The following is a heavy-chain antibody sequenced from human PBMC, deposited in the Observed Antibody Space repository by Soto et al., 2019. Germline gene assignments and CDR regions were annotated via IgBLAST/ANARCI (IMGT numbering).Heavy chain of an antibody. Sequence: GGSLRLSCAASGFTFSSYAMIWIRQAPGKGLEWVSAISGSGGSTYYADSVKGRFTISRDNSKNTLYLQMNSLRAEDTAVYYCAKAEGDYEGIYWGQGTLVTVSS. D-gene: IGHD4-17*01. V-gene: IGHV3-23*01. CDR3: AKAEGDYEGIY. CDR1: GFTFSSYA. J-gene: IGHJ4*02. CDR2: ISGSGGST.